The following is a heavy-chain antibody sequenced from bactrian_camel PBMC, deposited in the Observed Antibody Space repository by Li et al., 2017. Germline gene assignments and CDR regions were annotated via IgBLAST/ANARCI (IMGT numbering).Heavy chain of an antibody. D-gene: IGHD5*01. V-gene: IGHV3S54*01. CDR1: GGGNMKNC. Sequence: HVQLVESGGGSVQAGGSLTLSCAVSGGGNMKNCMGWYRQAPGKEREGVAAIATARGNEYYADSVKGRFTISQDNAANTLFLQMNSLKPEDTAMYTCVASWTGCNGNWYERVWWKYWGRGTQVTVS. CDR2: IATARGNE. J-gene: IGHJ4*01. CDR3: VASWTGCNGNWYERVWWKY.